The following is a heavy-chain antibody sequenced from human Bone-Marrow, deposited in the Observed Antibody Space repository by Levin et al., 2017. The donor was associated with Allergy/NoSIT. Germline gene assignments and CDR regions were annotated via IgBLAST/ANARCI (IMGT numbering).Heavy chain of an antibody. CDR1: GFTFSSYE. V-gene: IGHV3-48*03. D-gene: IGHD3-10*01. CDR3: ARETSDYYGSGSYYKLDY. Sequence: GGSLRLSCAASGFTFSSYEMNWVRQAPGKGLEWVSYISSSGSTIYYADSVKGRFTISRDNAKNSLYLQMNSLRAEDTAVYYCARETSDYYGSGSYYKLDYWGQGTLVTVSS. CDR2: ISSSGSTI. J-gene: IGHJ4*02.